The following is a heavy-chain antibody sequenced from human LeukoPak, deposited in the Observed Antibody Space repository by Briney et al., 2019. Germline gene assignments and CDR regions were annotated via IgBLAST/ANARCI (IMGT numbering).Heavy chain of an antibody. V-gene: IGHV3-48*04. J-gene: IGHJ4*02. CDR3: ARVGAYDSFDY. D-gene: IGHD3-22*01. CDR1: GFTFSSYS. Sequence: GGSLRLSCAASGFTFSSYSMNWVRQAPGKGLEWVSYISSSGSTIYYADSVKGRFTISRDNAKNSLYLQMNSLRAEDTAVYYCARVGAYDSFDYWGQGTLVTVSS. CDR2: ISSSGSTI.